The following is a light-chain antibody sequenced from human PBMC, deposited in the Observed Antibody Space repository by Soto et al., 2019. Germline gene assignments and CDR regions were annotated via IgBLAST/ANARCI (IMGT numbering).Light chain of an antibody. CDR1: SSNIGNNF. V-gene: IGLV1-51*01. J-gene: IGLJ3*02. CDR3: CSSVVGTYTWV. Sequence: QSVLTQPPSVSAAPGQKVTISCSGSSSNIGNNFVSWYQQLPGTAPKLLIYDNNKRPSGIPDRFSGSKSGTSATLGITGLQTGDEADYYCCSSVVGTYTWVFGGGTKLTVL. CDR2: DNN.